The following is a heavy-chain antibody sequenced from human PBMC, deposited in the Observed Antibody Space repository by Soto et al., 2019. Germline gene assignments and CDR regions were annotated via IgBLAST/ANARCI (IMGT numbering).Heavy chain of an antibody. J-gene: IGHJ4*02. CDR1: GGTFSSYA. Sequence: QVQLVQSGAEVKKPGSSVKVSCKASGGTFSSYAISWVRQAPGQGLEWMGGIIPIFGTANYAQKFQGRVTVTADEGTGGADRERSSLRSEDTAVYDWAGGRGYDDYVWGGYHYRSFDYWGQGTLVTVSS. D-gene: IGHD3-16*02. V-gene: IGHV1-69*12. CDR3: AGGRGYDDYVWGGYHYRSFDY. CDR2: IIPIFGTA.